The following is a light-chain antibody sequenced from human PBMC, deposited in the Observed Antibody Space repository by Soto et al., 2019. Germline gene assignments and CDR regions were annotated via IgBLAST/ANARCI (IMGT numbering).Light chain of an antibody. J-gene: IGLJ2*01. V-gene: IGLV2-14*01. CDR2: EVS. CDR3: SSYTSSSTLVV. Sequence: QSVLTQPASVSGSPGQSISISCTGTSSDVGGYNYVSWYQQHPGKAPKLMIYEVSNRPSGVSNRFSGSKSGNTASLTISGLQAEDEADYYCSSYTSSSTLVVFGGVTQLTVL. CDR1: SSDVGGYNY.